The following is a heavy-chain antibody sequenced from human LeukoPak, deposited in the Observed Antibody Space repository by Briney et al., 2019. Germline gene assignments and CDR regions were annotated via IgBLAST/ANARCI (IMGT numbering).Heavy chain of an antibody. CDR3: ARAKYLYCSSTSCYGGYYYYGMDV. Sequence: SETLSLTCAVYGGSFSGYYWSWIRQPPGQGLEWIGEINHSGSTTYNPSLKSRVTISVDTSKNQFSLKLSSVTAADTAVYYCARAKYLYCSSTSCYGGYYYYGMDVWGQGTTVTVSS. CDR2: INHSGST. D-gene: IGHD2-2*01. CDR1: GGSFSGYY. V-gene: IGHV4-34*01. J-gene: IGHJ6*02.